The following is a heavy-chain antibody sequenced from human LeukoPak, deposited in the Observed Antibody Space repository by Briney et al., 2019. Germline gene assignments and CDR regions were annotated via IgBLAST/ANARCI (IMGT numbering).Heavy chain of an antibody. Sequence: PGGSLRLSCAASGFTFSSYWMHWVRRAPGKGLVWVSRLNSDGNSTSYAASVKGRFTIPRDNAKYTLYLQMTNLRAEDTAGYYGAAARDYIDYWGQGTLVTVSS. CDR3: AAARDYIDY. V-gene: IGHV3-74*01. CDR1: GFTFSSYW. J-gene: IGHJ4*02. D-gene: IGHD6-25*01. CDR2: LNSDGNST.